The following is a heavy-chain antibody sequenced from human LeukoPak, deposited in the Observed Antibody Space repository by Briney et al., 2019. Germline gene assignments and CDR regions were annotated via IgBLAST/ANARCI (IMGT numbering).Heavy chain of an antibody. CDR1: GFTVSSNY. CDR3: AELGITMIGGV. Sequence: GGSLRLSCAASGFTVSSNYMSWVRQAPGKGLEWVSYISSSGSTIYYADSVKGRFTISRDNAKNSLYLQMNSLRAEDTAVYYCAELGITMIGGVWGKGTTVTVSS. D-gene: IGHD3-10*02. V-gene: IGHV3-11*04. J-gene: IGHJ6*04. CDR2: ISSSGSTI.